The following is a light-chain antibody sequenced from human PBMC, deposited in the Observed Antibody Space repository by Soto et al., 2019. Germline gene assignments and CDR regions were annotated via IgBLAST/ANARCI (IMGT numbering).Light chain of an antibody. CDR2: GAS. Sequence: VRTQAPGTLSLSPGERATLSCMASQNVDNTFLAWYQHKPGQHPRLLIFGASIRAAGIPDRFSGSGSGTDFTLSISRLEPEDCVVYHCQQYGSLPYTFGQGTKLDI. CDR3: QQYGSLPYT. CDR1: QNVDNTF. J-gene: IGKJ2*01. V-gene: IGKV3-20*01.